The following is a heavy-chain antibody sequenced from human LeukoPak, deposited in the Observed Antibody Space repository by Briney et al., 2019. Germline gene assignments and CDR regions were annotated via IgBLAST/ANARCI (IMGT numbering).Heavy chain of an antibody. V-gene: IGHV3-74*01. J-gene: IGHJ4*02. D-gene: IGHD2/OR15-2a*01. Sequence: GGTLRLSCAASGFTFSSYDMSWVRQAPGKGLVWVSRIRSDGSDTRYAESVKGRFTISRDNAKNTLYLQMNSLRAEDTAVYYCARDWFHAIDYWGQGTLVTVSS. CDR2: IRSDGSDT. CDR3: ARDWFHAIDY. CDR1: GFTFSSYD.